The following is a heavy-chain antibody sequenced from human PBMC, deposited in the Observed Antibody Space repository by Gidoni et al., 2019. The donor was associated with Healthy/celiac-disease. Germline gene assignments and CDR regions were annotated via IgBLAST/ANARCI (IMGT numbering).Heavy chain of an antibody. Sequence: EVQLFESGGGLVQPGGSLRLPCADSGFTFSRHAMSLVRQAPGKGLEWVSVISCSGCSTYYADFVKCRFTISRDNAKNTLYLKMNSLRAEDTAVYYCAKLSYYGSEWGQGTLVTVSA. J-gene: IGHJ4*02. CDR3: AKLSYYGSE. CDR2: ISCSGCST. D-gene: IGHD3-10*01. CDR1: GFTFSRHA. V-gene: IGHV3-23*01.